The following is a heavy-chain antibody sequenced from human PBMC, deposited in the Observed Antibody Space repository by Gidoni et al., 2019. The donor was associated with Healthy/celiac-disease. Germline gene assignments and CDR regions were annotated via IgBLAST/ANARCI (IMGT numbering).Heavy chain of an antibody. CDR1: GYTFTGYY. CDR3: ARVSSGWDYYYYYMDV. J-gene: IGHJ6*03. D-gene: IGHD6-19*01. CDR2: INPNSGGT. Sequence: QVQLVQSGAEVKKPGASVKVSCKASGYTFTGYYMHWVRQAPGQGLEWMGWINPNSGGTNYAQKFQGRVTMTRDTSISTAYMELSRLRSDDTAVYYCARVSSGWDYYYYYMDVWGKGTTVTVSS. V-gene: IGHV1-2*02.